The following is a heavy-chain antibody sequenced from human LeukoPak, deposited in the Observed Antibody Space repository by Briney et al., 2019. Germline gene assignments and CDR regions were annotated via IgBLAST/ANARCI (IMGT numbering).Heavy chain of an antibody. CDR1: GYTFTGYY. D-gene: IGHD3-22*01. V-gene: IGHV1-46*01. Sequence: ASVKVSCKASGYTFTGYYMHWVRQAPGQGLEWMGIINPSGGSTSYAQKFQGRVTMTRDMSTSTVYMELSSLRSEDTAVYYCARVGLVNWFDPWGQGTLVTVSS. J-gene: IGHJ5*02. CDR3: ARVGLVNWFDP. CDR2: INPSGGST.